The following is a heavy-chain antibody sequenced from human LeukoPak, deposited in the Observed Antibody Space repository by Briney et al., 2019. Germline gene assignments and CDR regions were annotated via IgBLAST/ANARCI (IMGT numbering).Heavy chain of an antibody. D-gene: IGHD5-12*01. V-gene: IGHV4-59*01. CDR2: IYYSGRT. CDR1: GGSISSYY. J-gene: IGHJ4*02. CDR3: ARGFDSKSTYFDY. Sequence: PSETLSLTCTVSGGSISSYYWSWIRQPPGKGLEWIGYIYYSGRTKYNPSLKSRVTMSLDTSKKQFSLRLTSVTAADTAVYYCARGFDSKSTYFDYWGLGTLVTVSS.